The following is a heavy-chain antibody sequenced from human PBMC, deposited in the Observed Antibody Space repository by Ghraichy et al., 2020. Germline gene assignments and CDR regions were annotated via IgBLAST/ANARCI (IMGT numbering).Heavy chain of an antibody. D-gene: IGHD2-2*01. V-gene: IGHV3-21*01. J-gene: IGHJ5*02. Sequence: GGSLRLSCAASGFTFSSYSMNWVRQAPGKGLEWVSSISSSSSYIYYADSVKGRFTISRDNAKNSLYLQMNSLRAEDTAVYYCAGALGYCSSTSCYDWFDPWGQGTLVTVSS. CDR3: AGALGYCSSTSCYDWFDP. CDR1: GFTFSSYS. CDR2: ISSSSSYI.